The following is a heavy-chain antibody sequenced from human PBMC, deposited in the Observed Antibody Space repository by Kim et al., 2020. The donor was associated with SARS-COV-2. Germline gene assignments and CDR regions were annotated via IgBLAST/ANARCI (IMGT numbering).Heavy chain of an antibody. CDR3: ARVDSNYFDY. Sequence: SETLSLTCFVSGGSTRSPTYYWGWIRQPPGKGLEWIGNVYYSGNTYYNPSLKSRLTISIDTSKNQFSLKLNSVTAADTALYYCARVDSNYFDYCGQETLV. V-gene: IGHV4-39*01. CDR2: VYYSGNT. J-gene: IGHJ4*02. D-gene: IGHD4-4*01. CDR1: GGSTRSPTYY.